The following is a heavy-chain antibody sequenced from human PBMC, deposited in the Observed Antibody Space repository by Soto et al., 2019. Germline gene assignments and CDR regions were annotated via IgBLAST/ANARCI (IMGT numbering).Heavy chain of an antibody. V-gene: IGHV3-7*03. CDR3: ARYRSLDP. D-gene: IGHD3-16*02. CDR1: GFILRNYW. CDR2: IKEDGSEE. Sequence: EVQLVESGGGLVQPGGSLRLSCADSGFILRNYWMSWVRQAPGMGLQWVASIKEDGSEEYYVDPVKGRFIISRENAKNPLYLQMSSLRAEDTAVYYCARYRSLDPWGQGILVTVSS. J-gene: IGHJ5*02.